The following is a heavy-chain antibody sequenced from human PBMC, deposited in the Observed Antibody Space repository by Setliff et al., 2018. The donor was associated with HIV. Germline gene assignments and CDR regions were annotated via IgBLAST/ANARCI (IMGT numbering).Heavy chain of an antibody. D-gene: IGHD1-26*01. J-gene: IGHJ4*02. CDR3: ARPVEMANREFDY. CDR2: IYYSGST. V-gene: IGHV4-39*01. CDR1: GGSISDSRYY. Sequence: SETLSLTCTVSGGSISDSRYYWGWIRQPPGKGLEWIGDIYYSGSTYYNPSLKSRVTISVDTSKNQFSLKLSSVTAADTAVYYCARPVEMANREFDYWGQGTLVTVSS.